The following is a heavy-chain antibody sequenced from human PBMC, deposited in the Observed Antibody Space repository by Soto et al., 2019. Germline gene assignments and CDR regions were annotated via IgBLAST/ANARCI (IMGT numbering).Heavy chain of an antibody. Sequence: QVQLVQSGAEVKKPGSAIKVSCKTFGGTFGTNAISWVRQAPGQGPEWMGGILPIFGAASYAQRFKGRLSITADKSTNTAYLELGELRSEDTATYYCAREIMTSWFDSWGQGTLVTISS. CDR2: ILPIFGAA. J-gene: IGHJ5*01. V-gene: IGHV1-69*06. CDR3: AREIMTSWFDS. D-gene: IGHD4-17*01. CDR1: GGTFGTNA.